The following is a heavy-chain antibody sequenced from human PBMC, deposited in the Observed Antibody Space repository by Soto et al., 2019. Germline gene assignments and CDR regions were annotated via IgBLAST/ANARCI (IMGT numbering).Heavy chain of an antibody. V-gene: IGHV3-74*01. CDR1: GFTFSSYW. J-gene: IGHJ4*02. D-gene: IGHD3-22*01. Sequence: EVQLVESGGGLVQPGGSLRLSCAASGFTFSSYWMHWVRQAPGKGLVWVSRINFYGSTTNYADFVKGQFTISRDNAKNTVYRQMNSLRAEDTAVYYCARGAGSAYSVDSWGQGTLVTVSS. CDR2: INFYGSTT. CDR3: ARGAGSAYSVDS.